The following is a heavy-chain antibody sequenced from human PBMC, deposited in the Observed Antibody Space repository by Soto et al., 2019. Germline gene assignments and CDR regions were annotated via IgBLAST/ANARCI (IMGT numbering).Heavy chain of an antibody. J-gene: IGHJ6*02. CDR3: AIPYYIVTGIPTPYYYYGMDF. CDR1: GYSFTSYW. D-gene: IGHD3-9*01. CDR2: NYPGDSDT. V-gene: IGHV5-51*01. Sequence: GESLKIACKGSGYSFTSYWIGWVSQMPGKSLESMGINYPGDSDTRYSPSFHRPVTISADKSLSTAYLQCSSLKASDTAMYYCAIPYYIVTGIPTPYYYYGMDFWGQGTTVTVS.